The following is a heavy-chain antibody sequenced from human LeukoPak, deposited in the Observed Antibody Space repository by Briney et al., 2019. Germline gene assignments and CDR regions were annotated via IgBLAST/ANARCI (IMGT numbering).Heavy chain of an antibody. CDR1: GFTFSSYS. D-gene: IGHD3-10*01. V-gene: IGHV3-48*04. Sequence: GGSLRLSCAASGFTFSSYSMNWVRQAPGKGREWVSYISSSSSTIYHADSVKGRFTISRDNAKNSLYLQMNSLRAEDTAVYYCARAPAAVRGVIYFDYWGQGTLVTVSS. CDR3: ARAPAAVRGVIYFDY. J-gene: IGHJ4*02. CDR2: ISSSSSTI.